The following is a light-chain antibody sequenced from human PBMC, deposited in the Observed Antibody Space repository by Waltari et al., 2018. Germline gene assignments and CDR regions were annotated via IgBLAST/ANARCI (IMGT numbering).Light chain of an antibody. CDR1: QGIRNS. CDR2: YAS. Sequence: DIQMTQSPSSLSASVGDTVTFTCRASQGIRNSLAWYQQKPGKAPKSLIYYASTLESGVPSRFSGSGSGTEFTLTITSLQPEDFATYYWQQYNSAPLTFGGGTNVEIK. V-gene: IGKV1-16*01. CDR3: QQYNSAPLT. J-gene: IGKJ4*01.